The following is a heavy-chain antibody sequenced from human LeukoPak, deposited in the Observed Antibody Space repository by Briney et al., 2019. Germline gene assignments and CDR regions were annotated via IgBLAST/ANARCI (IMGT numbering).Heavy chain of an antibody. CDR1: GGSISSGDYY. CDR2: IYYSGST. Sequence: SETLSLTCTVSGGSISSGDYYWSWISQPPGKGLEWIGYIYYSGSTYYNPSLKSRVTISVDTSKNQFSLKLSSVTAADTAVYYCARALTGTRNDAFDIWGQGTMVTVSS. V-gene: IGHV4-30-4*08. CDR3: ARALTGTRNDAFDI. J-gene: IGHJ3*02. D-gene: IGHD1-7*01.